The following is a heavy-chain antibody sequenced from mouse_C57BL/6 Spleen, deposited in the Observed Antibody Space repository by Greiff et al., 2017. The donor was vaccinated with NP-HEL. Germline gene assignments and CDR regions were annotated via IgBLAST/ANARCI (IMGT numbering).Heavy chain of an antibody. CDR3: ARWLDGYYYFDY. V-gene: IGHV1-18*01. CDR2: INPNNGGT. J-gene: IGHJ2*01. CDR1: GYTFTDYN. D-gene: IGHD2-3*01. Sequence: EVQLQQSGPELVKPGASVKIPCKASGYTFTDYNMDWVKQSHGKSLEWIGDINPNNGGTIYNQKFKGKATLTVDKSSSTAYMELRSLTSEDTAVYYCARWLDGYYYFDYWGQGTTLTVSS.